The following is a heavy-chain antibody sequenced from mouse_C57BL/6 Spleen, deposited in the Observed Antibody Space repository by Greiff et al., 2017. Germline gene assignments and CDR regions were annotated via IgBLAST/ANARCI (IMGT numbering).Heavy chain of an antibody. CDR2: IEPSGSET. V-gene: IGHV1-52*01. J-gene: IGHJ2*01. CDR3: ARGGMVTVFDD. D-gene: IGHD2-2*01. CDR1: GYTFTSYW. Sequence: QVQLKQPGAELVRPGSSVKLSCKASGYTFTSYWMHWVKQRPIQGLEWIGNIEPSGSETPYNQKFKDKATLTVDKSSSTAYMQLSSLTSEDSAVYYCARGGMVTVFDDWGQGTTLTVSS.